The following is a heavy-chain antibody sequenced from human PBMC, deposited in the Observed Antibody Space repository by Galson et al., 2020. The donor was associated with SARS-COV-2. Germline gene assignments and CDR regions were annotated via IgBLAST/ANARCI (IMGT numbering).Heavy chain of an antibody. V-gene: IGHV3-48*03. CDR3: ARVIRIAVAGTVLDY. CDR2: ISSSGSTI. Sequence: GGSLRLSCAASGFTFSSYEMNWVRQAPGKGLEWVSYISSSGSTIYYADSVKGRFTISRDNAKNSLYLQMNSLRAEDTAVYYCARVIRIAVAGTVLDYWGQGTLVTVSS. J-gene: IGHJ4*02. D-gene: IGHD6-19*01. CDR1: GFTFSSYE.